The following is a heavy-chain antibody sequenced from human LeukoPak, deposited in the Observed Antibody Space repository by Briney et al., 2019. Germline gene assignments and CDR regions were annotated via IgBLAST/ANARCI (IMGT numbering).Heavy chain of an antibody. Sequence: PSATLSLTCTVSGGSISSYYWSWLRKPPGEGLELIGYIYYSGSTNYNPSLKSRVTISVATSKHQFSLKLSSVTAADTAVYYCARDHTYYDILTGYSFGAFDIWGQGTMVTVSS. CDR1: GGSISSYY. V-gene: IGHV4-59*01. CDR2: IYYSGST. CDR3: ARDHTYYDILTGYSFGAFDI. J-gene: IGHJ3*02. D-gene: IGHD3-9*01.